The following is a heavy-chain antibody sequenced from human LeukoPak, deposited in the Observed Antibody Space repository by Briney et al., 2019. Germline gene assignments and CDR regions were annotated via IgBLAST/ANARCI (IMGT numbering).Heavy chain of an antibody. J-gene: IGHJ4*02. CDR3: TRSLPGDTEY. V-gene: IGHV3-74*01. D-gene: IGHD3-16*01. Sequence: GGSLRLSCAASGFTFSNYWMHWVRQAPGKGLVWVSRINSDGSSTAYANSVKGRFTISRDNAKNTLYLQMNSLGAEDTAFYYCTRSLPGDTEYWGQGTLVTVSS. CDR2: INSDGSST. CDR1: GFTFSNYW.